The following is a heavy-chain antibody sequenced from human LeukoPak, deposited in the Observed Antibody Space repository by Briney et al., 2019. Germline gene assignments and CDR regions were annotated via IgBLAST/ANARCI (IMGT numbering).Heavy chain of an antibody. Sequence: SETLSLTCTVSGGSISSSSYYWGWIRQPPGKGLEWIGSIYYSGSTYYNPSLKSRVTISVDTSKNQFSLKLSSVTAADTAVYYCARTSVGWLPDYWGKGTLVTVSS. V-gene: IGHV4-39*01. J-gene: IGHJ4*02. CDR3: ARTSVGWLPDY. CDR2: IYYSGST. D-gene: IGHD4-23*01. CDR1: GGSISSSSYY.